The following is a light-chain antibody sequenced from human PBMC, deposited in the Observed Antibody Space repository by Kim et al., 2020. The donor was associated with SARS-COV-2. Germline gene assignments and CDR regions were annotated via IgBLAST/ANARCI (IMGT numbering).Light chain of an antibody. CDR1: QSVLSSSNNKNY. Sequence: DIVMTQSPDSLAVSLGEGATINCKSSQSVLSSSNNKNYLAWYQQKPGQPPKLLIHWASTREFGVPDRFSGSGSWTDFTLTISSLQAEDVAVYYCQQYYSTPLTFGGGTKLEI. V-gene: IGKV4-1*01. J-gene: IGKJ4*01. CDR3: QQYYSTPLT. CDR2: WAS.